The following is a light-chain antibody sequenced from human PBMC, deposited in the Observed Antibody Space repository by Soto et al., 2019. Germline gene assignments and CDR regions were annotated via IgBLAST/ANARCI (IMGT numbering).Light chain of an antibody. CDR1: QNVNTY. V-gene: IGKV3-11*01. CDR3: QQANSFPLT. J-gene: IGKJ4*01. CDR2: DAS. Sequence: EIVLTQSPATLSLSPGERATLSCRASQNVNTYLAWYQQKPGQAPRLLIYDASNRATGIPARFSGSGSGTDFTLTISSLEPGDFATYYCQQANSFPLTFGGGTKVEIK.